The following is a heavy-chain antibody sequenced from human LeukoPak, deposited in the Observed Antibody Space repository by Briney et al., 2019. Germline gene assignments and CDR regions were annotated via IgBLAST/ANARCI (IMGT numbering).Heavy chain of an antibody. CDR3: ARGDDTRYCSGGSCYRRLDV. Sequence: SVKVSCKASGGTFSSYAISWVRQAPGQGLEWMGGIIPIFGTANYGQKFQGRVTITADESTSTAYMELSSLRSEDTAVYYCARGDDTRYCSGGSCYRRLDVWGKGTTVTVSS. CDR2: IIPIFGTA. V-gene: IGHV1-69*13. CDR1: GGTFSSYA. J-gene: IGHJ6*04. D-gene: IGHD2-15*01.